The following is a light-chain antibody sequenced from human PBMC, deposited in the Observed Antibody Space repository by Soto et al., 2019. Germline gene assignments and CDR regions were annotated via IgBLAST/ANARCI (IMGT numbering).Light chain of an antibody. CDR1: QSVSIH. CDR2: DTS. J-gene: IGKJ5*01. V-gene: IGKV3-15*01. Sequence: VMTQSPGTLSVSLGERATLSCRASQSVSIHLAWYQQKPGQAPRLLIYDTSTRATGIPARFSGSGSGTEFTLTISSLQSEDFAVYYCQQYSKWPPITFGKGTRL. CDR3: QQYSKWPPIT.